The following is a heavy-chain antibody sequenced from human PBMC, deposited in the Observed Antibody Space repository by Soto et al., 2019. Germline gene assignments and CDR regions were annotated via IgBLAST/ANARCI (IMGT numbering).Heavy chain of an antibody. Sequence: PSVPLCLTCPVAGGSIISYCLSWILQPPGKGLEWIGYIYYSGSTNYNPSLKSRVTISVDTSKNQFSLKLSSVTAADTAVYYCARGGYYDFWSGYYNPTGYYYYYMDVWGKGTTVTVSS. CDR2: IYYSGST. J-gene: IGHJ6*03. V-gene: IGHV4-59*01. CDR1: GGSIISYC. CDR3: ARGGYYDFWSGYYNPTGYYYYYMDV. D-gene: IGHD3-3*01.